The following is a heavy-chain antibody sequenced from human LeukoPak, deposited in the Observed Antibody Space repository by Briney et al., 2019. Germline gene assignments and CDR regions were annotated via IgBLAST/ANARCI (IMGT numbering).Heavy chain of an antibody. V-gene: IGHV3-7*01. Sequence: GSLRLSCAASGFSFSGYWMSWVRQASEKGLEWVANINQDGSEKYYVDSVKGRFTFSRDNAKNSLYLQMNSLRAEDTAVYYCARQRGYSYGRFDYWGQGTLVAVSS. CDR1: GFSFSGYW. J-gene: IGHJ4*02. CDR2: INQDGSEK. D-gene: IGHD5-18*01. CDR3: ARQRGYSYGRFDY.